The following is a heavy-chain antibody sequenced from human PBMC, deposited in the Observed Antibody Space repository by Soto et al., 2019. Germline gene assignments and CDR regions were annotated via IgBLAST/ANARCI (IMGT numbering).Heavy chain of an antibody. Sequence: PGESLKISCKGSVYSFTSYWISWVRQMPGKGLEWMGRIDPSDSYTNYSPSFQGHVTISRDNSRSTLYLHMNSLRVEDTAVHYCAKDRLPDHFDSSGLDHWGQGTLVPVSS. CDR2: IDPSDSYT. D-gene: IGHD3-22*01. V-gene: IGHV5-10-1*01. CDR3: AKDRLPDHFDSSGLDH. CDR1: VYSFTSYW. J-gene: IGHJ4*02.